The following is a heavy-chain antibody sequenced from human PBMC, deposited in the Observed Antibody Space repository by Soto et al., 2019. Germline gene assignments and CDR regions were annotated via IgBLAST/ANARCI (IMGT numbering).Heavy chain of an antibody. CDR3: ARVRGSGSPYYFDY. CDR2: IYYSGST. J-gene: IGHJ4*02. V-gene: IGHV4-31*03. CDR1: GGSISSGGYY. Sequence: SETLSLTCTVSGGSISSGGYYWSWIRQHPGKGLEWIGYIYYSGSTYYNPSLKSRVTISVDTSKNQFSLKLSSVTAADTAVYYCARVRGSGSPYYFDYWGQGTLVTVSS. D-gene: IGHD3-10*01.